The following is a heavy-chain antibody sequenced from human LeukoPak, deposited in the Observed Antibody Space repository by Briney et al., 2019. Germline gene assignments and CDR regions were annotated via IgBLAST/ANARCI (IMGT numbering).Heavy chain of an antibody. D-gene: IGHD3-10*01. CDR3: ARVGGMVRGVIIMFHWFDP. CDR1: GGSISSYY. CDR2: IYYSGST. Sequence: SETLSLTCTVSGGSISSYYWSWIRQPPGKGLEWIGYIYYSGSTNYNPSLKSRVTISVDTSKNQFSLKLSSVTAADTAVYYCARVGGMVRGVIIMFHWFDPWGQGTLVTVSS. J-gene: IGHJ5*02. V-gene: IGHV4-59*01.